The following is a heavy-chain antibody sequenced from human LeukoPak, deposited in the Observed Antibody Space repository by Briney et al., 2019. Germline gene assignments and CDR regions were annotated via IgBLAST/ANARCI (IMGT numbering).Heavy chain of an antibody. Sequence: GGSLRLSCAASGFTFSSYGMGWVRHAPGKGLAWVANIKEDGSQKYYVDSVRGRFTISRDNADNSLYLQMNSLTAEDTAVYYCVRYRREGLYYFDYWGQGTLVTVSS. V-gene: IGHV3-7*01. CDR2: IKEDGSQK. CDR1: GFTFSSYG. CDR3: VRYRREGLYYFDY. J-gene: IGHJ4*02.